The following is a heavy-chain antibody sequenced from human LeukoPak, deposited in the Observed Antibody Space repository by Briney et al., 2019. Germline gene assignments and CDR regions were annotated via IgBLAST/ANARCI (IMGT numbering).Heavy chain of an antibody. V-gene: IGHV4-59*01. CDR1: GGSNNSYY. J-gene: IGHJ1*01. D-gene: IGHD3-22*01. CDR2: IYDSGST. CDR3: ARVAYNYDSNGYYYNRYFQH. Sequence: SETLSLTCTLSGGSNNSYYWLCIRQPPGKGLEWIGYIYDSGSTNYNPSLKSRVTISVDTSKNQLSLTLSSVTAADTAVYYCARVAYNYDSNGYYYNRYFQHWGQGTLVTVSS.